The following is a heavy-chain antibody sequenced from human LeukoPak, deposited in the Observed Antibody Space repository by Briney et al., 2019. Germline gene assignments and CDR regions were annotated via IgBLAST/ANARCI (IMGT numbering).Heavy chain of an antibody. CDR1: GYTFTIYY. J-gene: IGHJ4*02. CDR3: ARGRLLLDY. Sequence: GASVKVPCKASGYTFTIYYIHWVRQAPGQGLEWMGMINPSGGSTSHAQKFQGRVTTTRDTSTSTVYMELSSLRSEDTAVYYCARGRLLLDYWGQGTLVTVSS. CDR2: INPSGGST. D-gene: IGHD2-15*01. V-gene: IGHV1-46*01.